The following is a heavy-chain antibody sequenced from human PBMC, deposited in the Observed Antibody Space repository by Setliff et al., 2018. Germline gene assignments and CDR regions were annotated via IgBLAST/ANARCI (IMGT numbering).Heavy chain of an antibody. CDR1: GGSFSGYY. J-gene: IGHJ5*02. V-gene: IGHV4-34*01. D-gene: IGHD3-22*01. Sequence: SETLSLTCAVYGGSFSGYYWSWIRQPPGKGLEWVGEINHSGSTNYNPSLKSRVTISVDTSKNQFSLILSSVTAADTAVYYCAKGPDSSGYQGWFDPWGQGTLVTVSS. CDR3: AKGPDSSGYQGWFDP. CDR2: INHSGST.